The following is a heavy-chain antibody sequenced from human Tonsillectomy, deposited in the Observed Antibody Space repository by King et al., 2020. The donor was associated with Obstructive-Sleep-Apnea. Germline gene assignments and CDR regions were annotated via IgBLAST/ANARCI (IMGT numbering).Heavy chain of an antibody. CDR1: GFTFDDYA. Sequence: VQLVESGGGLVQPGRSLRLSCAASGFTFDDYAIHWVRQAPGKGLEWVSGISWSSDKILYVDSVKGRFTISRDKAKNSLYLQMNSLRAEDTALYYCVKDTTPHVFYYFDYWGQGTLVTVSS. CDR2: ISWSSDKI. CDR3: VKDTTPHVFYYFDY. V-gene: IGHV3-9*01. D-gene: IGHD2/OR15-2a*01. J-gene: IGHJ4*02.